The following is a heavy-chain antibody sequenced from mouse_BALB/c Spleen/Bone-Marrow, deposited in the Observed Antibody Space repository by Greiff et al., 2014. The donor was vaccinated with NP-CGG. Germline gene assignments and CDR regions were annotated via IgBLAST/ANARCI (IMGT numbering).Heavy chain of an antibody. Sequence: QVQLQQSGAELMKPGASVKISCKATGYTFSSYWIEWVKQRPGHGLEWIGEILPGSGTTNYNEKFKGKATFTADTSSNTAYMQPSSLPSEDSAVYYCARGTYRSYFDYWGQGTTLTVSS. J-gene: IGHJ2*01. CDR2: ILPGSGTT. D-gene: IGHD2-14*01. CDR3: ARGTYRSYFDY. V-gene: IGHV1-9*01. CDR1: GYTFSSYW.